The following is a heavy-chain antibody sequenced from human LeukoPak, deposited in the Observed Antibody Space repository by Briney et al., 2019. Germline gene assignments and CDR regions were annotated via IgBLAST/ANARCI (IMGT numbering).Heavy chain of an antibody. CDR3: ARGFVMLTGYSSFAY. Sequence: GASVKVSCKASGYTFTNYAMNWVRQAPGQGLEWMGWINPNTGNPTYAQGFTGRFVFSLDTSVSTAYLQISSLEAEDTAVYYCARGFVMLTGYSSFAYWGQGTLVTVSS. V-gene: IGHV7-4-1*02. CDR1: GYTFTNYA. CDR2: INPNTGNP. D-gene: IGHD3-9*01. J-gene: IGHJ4*02.